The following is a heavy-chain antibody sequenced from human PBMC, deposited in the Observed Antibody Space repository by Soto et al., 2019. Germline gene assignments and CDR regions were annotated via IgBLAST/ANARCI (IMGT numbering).Heavy chain of an antibody. CDR1: GGSFSGYY. CDR2: INHSGST. Sequence: PSETLSLTCAVYGGSFSGYYWSWIRQPPGKGLKWIGEINHSGSTNYNPSLKSRVTISVETSKNQFSLKLSSVTAADTAVYYCARCVRVYYYYGMDVWGQGTTVTVS. V-gene: IGHV4-34*01. J-gene: IGHJ6*02. CDR3: ARCVRVYYYYGMDV. D-gene: IGHD2-8*01.